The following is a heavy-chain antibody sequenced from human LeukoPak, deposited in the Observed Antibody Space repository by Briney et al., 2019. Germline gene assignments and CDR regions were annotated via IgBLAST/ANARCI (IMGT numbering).Heavy chain of an antibody. CDR2: IYHSGGT. CDR3: ARPITIFGVVIREGEV. CDR1: GGSISSGGYY. J-gene: IGHJ4*02. D-gene: IGHD3-3*01. Sequence: SQTLSLTCTVSGGSISSGGYYWSWIRQPPGKGLEWIGYIYHSGGTYYNPSLKSRVTISVDTSKNQFSLKLSSVTAADTAVYYCARPITIFGVVIREGEVWGQGTLVTVSS. V-gene: IGHV4-30-2*01.